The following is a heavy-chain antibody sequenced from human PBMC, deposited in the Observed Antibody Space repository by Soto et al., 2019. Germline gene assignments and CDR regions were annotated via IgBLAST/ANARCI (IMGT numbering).Heavy chain of an antibody. V-gene: IGHV3-23*01. CDR3: AKRGGDYYYYGMDV. CDR2: ISGSGGST. J-gene: IGHJ6*02. Sequence: EVQLLESGGGLVQPGGSLRLSCAASGFTFSSYAMSWVRQAPGKGLEWVSAISGSGGSTYYADSVEGRFTISRDNSKNTLYLQMNRLRAEDTAVYYCAKRGGDYYYYGMDVWGQGTTVTVSS. D-gene: IGHD3-10*01. CDR1: GFTFSSYA.